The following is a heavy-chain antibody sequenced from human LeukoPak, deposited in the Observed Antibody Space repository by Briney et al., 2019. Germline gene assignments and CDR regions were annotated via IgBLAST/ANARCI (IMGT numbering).Heavy chain of an antibody. CDR2: FDPEDGET. CDR3: ATTNPEGVGGDWGY. D-gene: IGHD2-21*02. V-gene: IGHV1-24*01. CDR1: GYTLTELS. J-gene: IGHJ4*02. Sequence: GASVKVSCKVSGYTLTELSMHWVRQAPGKGLEWMGGFDPEDGETIYAQKFQGRATMTEDTSTDTAYMELSSLRSEDTAVYYCATTNPEGVGGDWGYWGQGTLVTVSS.